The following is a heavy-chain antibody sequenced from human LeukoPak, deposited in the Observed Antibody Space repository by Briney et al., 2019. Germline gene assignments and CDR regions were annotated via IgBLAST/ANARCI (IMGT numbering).Heavy chain of an antibody. D-gene: IGHD5-12*01. CDR3: AKGSGYEAQYYYYYMDV. J-gene: IGHJ6*03. Sequence: AASVKVSCKASGGTFSSYAISWVRQAPGQGLEWMGGIIPIFGTANYAQKFQGRVTITADESTSAAYMELSSLRPEDTAVYYCAKGSGYEAQYYYYYMDVWGKGTTVTISS. CDR2: IIPIFGTA. CDR1: GGTFSSYA. V-gene: IGHV1-69*13.